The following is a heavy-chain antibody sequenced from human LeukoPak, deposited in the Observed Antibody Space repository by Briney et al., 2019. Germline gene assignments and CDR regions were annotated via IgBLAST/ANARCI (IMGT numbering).Heavy chain of an antibody. J-gene: IGHJ4*02. V-gene: IGHV4-4*01. Sequence: AGTLSRTPVVSVDSNTTNTYWPRVPQHPGKGPNGNGEIFHTGTTYYTPSLKSRVTISVDKSKNQFSLKLTSVAAADTAVYFCAREKLVPGATSLDYWGQGTLVTVSS. CDR1: VDSNTTNTY. CDR3: AREKLVPGATSLDY. CDR2: IFHTGTT. D-gene: IGHD6-19*01.